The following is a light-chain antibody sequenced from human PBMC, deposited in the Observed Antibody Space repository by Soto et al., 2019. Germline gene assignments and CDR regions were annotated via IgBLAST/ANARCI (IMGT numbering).Light chain of an antibody. CDR3: QQYHIYSGT. J-gene: IGKJ1*01. Sequence: DIQIPHSPSTLSGSVGDRVTITCLVSQTISSWLDWYLQKPGTAPQVLIYHASNLQSGVPARFSGSGSGTEFTLTINSLQPDDFATYYCQQYHIYSGTFGQGTKVDIK. CDR2: HAS. V-gene: IGKV1-5*01. CDR1: QTISSW.